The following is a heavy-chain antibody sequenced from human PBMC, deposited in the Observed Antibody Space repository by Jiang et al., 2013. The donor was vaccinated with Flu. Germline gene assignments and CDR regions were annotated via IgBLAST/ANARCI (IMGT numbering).Heavy chain of an antibody. J-gene: IGHJ2*01. CDR3: AGERIAAAGTWYLDL. CDR1: GYTFTTYY. CDR2: INPGDGTT. V-gene: IGHV1-46*01. Sequence: GAEVKKPGASVMVSCKSSGYTFTTYYMHWVRQAPGQGLEWMGIINPGDGTTTYAQKFQGRITMTRDTSTSTFYIELSGLRSEDTAVYYCAGERIAAAGTWYLDLWGRGTLVTVSS. D-gene: IGHD6-13*01.